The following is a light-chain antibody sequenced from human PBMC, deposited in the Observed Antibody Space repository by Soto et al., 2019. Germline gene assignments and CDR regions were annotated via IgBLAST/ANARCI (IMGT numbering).Light chain of an antibody. V-gene: IGKV3-15*01. CDR1: QSVSSN. J-gene: IGKJ3*01. CDR2: GAS. Sequence: EIVMTQSPATLSVSPGERATLSCRASQSVSSNLAWYQQKPGQAPRLLFYGASTRATGIPVRFSASGSGTEFTLTISSLQSEDFAVYYCQQRSNWPPAFGPGTKVDIK. CDR3: QQRSNWPPA.